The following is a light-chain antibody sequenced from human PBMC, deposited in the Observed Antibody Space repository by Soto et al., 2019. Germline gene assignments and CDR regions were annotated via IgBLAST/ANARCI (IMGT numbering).Light chain of an antibody. Sequence: QSALTQPPSASGSPGQSVTISCTGTSSDIGAYNYVSWYQQYPGKAPKLIIYEVSQRPSGVPDRFSGSKSGNTASLTVSGLQLEDEADYYCSSFTGSDNPFGGGIKLTVL. CDR1: SSDIGAYNY. V-gene: IGLV2-8*01. CDR2: EVS. J-gene: IGLJ2*01. CDR3: SSFTGSDNP.